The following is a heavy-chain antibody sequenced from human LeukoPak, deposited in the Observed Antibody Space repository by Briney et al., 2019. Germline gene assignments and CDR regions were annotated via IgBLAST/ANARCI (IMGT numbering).Heavy chain of an antibody. D-gene: IGHD5-12*01. V-gene: IGHV4-59*01. CDR1: GGSISAFY. J-gene: IGHJ4*02. CDR2: VSYTGSTNHTGST. Sequence: KPSETLSLTCTVSGGSISAFYWSWIRQPPGKGLQWIGYVSYTGSTNHTGSTNYNPSLKSPVNISVDTSNNQFSLKLSSLTAADTAVYFCARNRVATIYGKFDYWGQGTLVTVSS. CDR3: ARNRVATIYGKFDY.